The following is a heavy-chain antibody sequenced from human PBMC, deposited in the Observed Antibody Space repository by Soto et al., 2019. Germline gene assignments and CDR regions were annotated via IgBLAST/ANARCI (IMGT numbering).Heavy chain of an antibody. J-gene: IGHJ6*02. D-gene: IGHD2-15*01. CDR1: GFSFSRNA. CDR3: ATLGYCPGGTCYLDYYYGVDV. CDR2: ISSGGNT. Sequence: QLLESGGGLVQPGGSLRLSCEASGFSFSRNAMSWVRQAPGKGLEWVSSISSGGNTFYADSVKGRFTISRDKSKNTQSLKKTSLGAEDTDVYYCATLGYCPGGTCYLDYYYGVDVWGQGTTVTVS. V-gene: IGHV3-23*01.